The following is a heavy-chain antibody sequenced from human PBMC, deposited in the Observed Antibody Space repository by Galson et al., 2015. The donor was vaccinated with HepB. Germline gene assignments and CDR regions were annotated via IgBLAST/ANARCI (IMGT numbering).Heavy chain of an antibody. Sequence: SLRLSCAASGFTFSSYGMHWVRQAPGKGLEWVAVIWYDGSNKYYADSVKGRFTISRDNSKNTLYLQMNSLRAEDTAVYYCARGGSSSWYFLHYYGMDVWGQGTTVTVSS. CDR3: ARGGSSSWYFLHYYGMDV. D-gene: IGHD6-13*01. CDR2: IWYDGSNK. V-gene: IGHV3-33*01. J-gene: IGHJ6*02. CDR1: GFTFSSYG.